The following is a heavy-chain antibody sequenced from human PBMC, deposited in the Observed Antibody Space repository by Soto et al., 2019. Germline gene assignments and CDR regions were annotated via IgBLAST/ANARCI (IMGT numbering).Heavy chain of an antibody. Sequence: PGGSLRLSCAASGFTFTSYSMNWVRQAPGKGLEWVSYISSSSSTIYYADSVKGRFTISRDNAKNSLNLQMSSLRDEDTAVYYCATWGLSTALPWGQATLVTVSS. CDR1: GFTFTSYS. J-gene: IGHJ4*02. CDR2: ISSSSSTI. D-gene: IGHD3-16*01. V-gene: IGHV3-48*02. CDR3: ATWGLSTALP.